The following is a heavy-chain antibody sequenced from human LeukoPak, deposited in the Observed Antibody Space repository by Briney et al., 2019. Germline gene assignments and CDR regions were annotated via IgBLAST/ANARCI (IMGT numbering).Heavy chain of an antibody. J-gene: IGHJ4*02. CDR2: IYYSGST. CDR1: GDSIRSSSYH. D-gene: IGHD3-22*01. Sequence: KPSETLSLTCTVSGDSIRSSSYHWGWIRQPPGKGLEWIGSIYYSGSTYNNRSLKRRLTISIDTSKNQFSLRLSSVTAADTAVYYCARHFQTSSGSNLYSFDYWGQGTLVTVSS. CDR3: ARHFQTSSGSNLYSFDY. V-gene: IGHV4-39*01.